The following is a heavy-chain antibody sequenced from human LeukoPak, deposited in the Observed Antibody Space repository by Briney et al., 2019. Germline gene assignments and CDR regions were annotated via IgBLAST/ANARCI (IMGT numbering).Heavy chain of an antibody. V-gene: IGHV1-46*01. CDR2: INPSGGST. CDR1: GYTSTSYY. J-gene: IGHJ5*02. D-gene: IGHD6-6*01. CDR3: AREFLRGSSGNWFDP. Sequence: GASVKVSCKASGYTSTSYYMHWVRQAPGQGLEWMGIINPSGGSTSYAQKFQGRVTMTRDMSTSTVYMELSSLRSEDTAVYYCAREFLRGSSGNWFDPWGQGTLVTVSS.